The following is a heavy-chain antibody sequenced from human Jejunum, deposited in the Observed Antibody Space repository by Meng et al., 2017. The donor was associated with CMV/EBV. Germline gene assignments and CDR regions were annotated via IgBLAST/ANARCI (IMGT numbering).Heavy chain of an antibody. CDR2: IYWDNDK. D-gene: IGHD1-1*01. J-gene: IGHJ4*02. CDR3: VHRKDYSGNWNGGSADF. CDR1: LPSRPVG. V-gene: IGHV2-5*02. Sequence: LPSRPVGVGWIRKPTGKALEWLAFIYWDNDKRYNPSLKNRLTITKDAPKNQVVLTMTNMDPADTATYHCVHRKDYSGNWNGGSADFWGPGALVTVSS.